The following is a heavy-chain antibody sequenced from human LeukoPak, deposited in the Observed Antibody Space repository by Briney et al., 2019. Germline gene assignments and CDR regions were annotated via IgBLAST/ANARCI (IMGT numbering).Heavy chain of an antibody. CDR2: IKQDGSEK. Sequence: GGSLRLSCAASGFTFCTYWMSWVRQAPGKGLEWVANIKQDGSEKYFVDSVKGRFTISRDNSKNTLYLQMNSLRAEDTALYYCVKDFGGNFYYFDHWGQGTLVTVSS. CDR1: GFTFCTYW. V-gene: IGHV3-7*03. D-gene: IGHD3-16*01. CDR3: VKDFGGNFYYFDH. J-gene: IGHJ4*02.